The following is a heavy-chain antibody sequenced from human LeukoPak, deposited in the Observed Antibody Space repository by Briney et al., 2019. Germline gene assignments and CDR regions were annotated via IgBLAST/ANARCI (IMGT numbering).Heavy chain of an antibody. J-gene: IGHJ3*02. V-gene: IGHV4-59*08. D-gene: IGHD3-10*01. Sequence: PSETLSLTCTVSVGSISTYYWSWIRQPPGKGLEWIGYIYYSGSTNYNPSLKSRVSISVDTSKNQFSLKLSSVTAADTAVYYCARPMVRGVNDALDIWGQGTMVTVSS. CDR2: IYYSGST. CDR3: ARPMVRGVNDALDI. CDR1: VGSISTYY.